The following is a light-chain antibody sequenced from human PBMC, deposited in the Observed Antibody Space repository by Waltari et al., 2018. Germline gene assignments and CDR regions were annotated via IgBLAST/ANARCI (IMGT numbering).Light chain of an antibody. CDR1: NIVGLS. Sequence: SYVLTQPPTVSVAAGQTATISCGGNNIVGLSVHWYQQKPGQAPVLVIHDETERPSWIPERVSGSNSGNTATLTSSRVWAGDEADYYCQVWDSSTDHPDVVFGGGTKLTVL. CDR3: QVWDSSTDHPDVV. V-gene: IGLV3-21*02. CDR2: DET. J-gene: IGLJ2*01.